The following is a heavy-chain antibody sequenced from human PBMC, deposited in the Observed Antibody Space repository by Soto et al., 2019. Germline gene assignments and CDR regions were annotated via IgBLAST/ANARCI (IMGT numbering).Heavy chain of an antibody. D-gene: IGHD3-22*01. Sequence: PSETLSLTCPVSGGSIRSYYWSWIRQPPGKGLEWIGYIYYSGSTNYNPSLKSRVTISVDTSKNQFSLRLSSVTAADTAVYYCARTDYYYDVSGYAPDAFDIWGQGTMVT. CDR2: IYYSGST. CDR1: GGSIRSYY. J-gene: IGHJ3*02. CDR3: ARTDYYYDVSGYAPDAFDI. V-gene: IGHV4-59*01.